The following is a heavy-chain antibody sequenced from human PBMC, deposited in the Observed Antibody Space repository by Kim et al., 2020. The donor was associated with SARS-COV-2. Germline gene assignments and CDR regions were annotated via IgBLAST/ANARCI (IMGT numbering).Heavy chain of an antibody. J-gene: IGHJ6*02. Sequence: GGSLRLSCAASGFTFDDYAMHWVRQAPGRGLEWVSGLSWNSGRIGYADSVKGRFTISRDNAKNSLYLQMNSLRTEDTALYYCAKDRELLGLSYNCGMDVWRQGTTVTVSS. D-gene: IGHD1-26*01. CDR3: AKDRELLGLSYNCGMDV. V-gene: IGHV3-9*01. CDR2: LSWNSGRI. CDR1: GFTFDDYA.